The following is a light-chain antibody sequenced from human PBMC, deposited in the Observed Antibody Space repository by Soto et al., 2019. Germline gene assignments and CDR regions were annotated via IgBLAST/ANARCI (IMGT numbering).Light chain of an antibody. Sequence: QSVLTQPPSVSGAPGQTITISCTGSSSNIGAGYDVHWYQQLPGRAPKLLIYGNNNRPSGVPDRFSGSKSGTSVSLAISGLRPEDEADYFCASWDATLSGWVFGGGTQLTVL. CDR2: GNN. J-gene: IGLJ7*01. CDR3: ASWDATLSGWV. V-gene: IGLV1-40*01. CDR1: SSNIGAGYD.